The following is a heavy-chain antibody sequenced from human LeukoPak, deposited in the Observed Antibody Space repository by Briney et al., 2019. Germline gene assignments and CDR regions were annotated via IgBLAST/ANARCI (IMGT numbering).Heavy chain of an antibody. CDR1: GGSISNRDYY. CDR2: IYYSGTT. CDR3: ARDRQLPDTIYWYNFDS. V-gene: IGHV4-39*07. D-gene: IGHD2-8*02. J-gene: IGHJ4*02. Sequence: PSETLSLTCTVSGGSISNRDYYWGWIRQPPGKELEWIANIYYSGTTYYNPSLKSRVTISVDTSESQFSLKLSSVTAADTAVYYCARDRQLPDTIYWYNFDSWGPGTLVSVSS.